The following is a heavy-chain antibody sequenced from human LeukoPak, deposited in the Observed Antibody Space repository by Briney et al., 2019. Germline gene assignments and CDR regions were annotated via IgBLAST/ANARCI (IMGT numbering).Heavy chain of an antibody. Sequence: PGGSLRLSCSASGFTFSDYYMSWIPQPPGKGLGWVSYISSSCSTRYYAYSVKGRFTSSMDNAKNSLYLQMNSLRAEDTAVYYCARGSGNNFWSGYYTGFDYWGQGTLVTVSS. CDR1: GFTFSDYY. V-gene: IGHV3-11*04. CDR2: ISSSCSTR. D-gene: IGHD3-3*01. CDR3: ARGSGNNFWSGYYTGFDY. J-gene: IGHJ4*02.